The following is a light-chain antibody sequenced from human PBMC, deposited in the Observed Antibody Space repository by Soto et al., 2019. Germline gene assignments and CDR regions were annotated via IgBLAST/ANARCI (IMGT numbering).Light chain of an antibody. CDR2: TVS. CDR1: QGISSW. J-gene: IGKJ4*01. V-gene: IGKV1-12*01. Sequence: DLHMTPSPSSVSASVGDRVTITCRASQGISSWLAWYQQKPGKAPKLLIYTVSSLQSGVPSRFIRSGSGPYFTRSISSVQPEDFGSYYCQQADSFPLTFGGGTKVEIK. CDR3: QQADSFPLT.